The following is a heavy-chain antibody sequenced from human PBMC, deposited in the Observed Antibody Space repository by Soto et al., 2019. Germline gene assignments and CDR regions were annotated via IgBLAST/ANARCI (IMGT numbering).Heavy chain of an antibody. CDR2: INHSGST. J-gene: IGHJ3*02. D-gene: IGHD3-10*01. CDR3: ARDLAGAFDI. V-gene: IGHV4-34*01. CDR1: GGSFSGYY. Sequence: SETLSLTCAVYGGSFSGYYWSWIRQPPGKGLEWIGEINHSGSTNYNPSLKSRVTISVDTSKNQFSLKLSSVTAADTAVYYCARDLAGAFDIWGQGTMVTVSS.